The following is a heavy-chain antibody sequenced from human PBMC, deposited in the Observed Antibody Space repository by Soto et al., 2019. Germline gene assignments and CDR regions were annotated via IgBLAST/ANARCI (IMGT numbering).Heavy chain of an antibody. J-gene: IGHJ2*01. Sequence: EVQLLESGGGLVQPGGSLRLSCAASGFTFSSYAMYWVRQAPGKGLEWVSVISGSCGSTYYADTVKGRVTISRDNSKTTLYLQMNSLRAEDTAVYYCAKDESRRNRRYFDLWGRGTLVTVSS. CDR2: ISGSCGST. CDR3: AKDESRRNRRYFDL. V-gene: IGHV3-23*01. D-gene: IGHD4-4*01. CDR1: GFTFSSYA.